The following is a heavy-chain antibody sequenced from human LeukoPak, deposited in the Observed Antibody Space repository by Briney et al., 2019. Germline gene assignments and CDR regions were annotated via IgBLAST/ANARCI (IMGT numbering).Heavy chain of an antibody. CDR1: GGSLTTYY. J-gene: IGHJ4*02. D-gene: IGHD6-13*01. CDR3: ARAFRGSCFDY. Sequence: SETLSLTCTVSGGSLTTYYWSWIRQPPGKGLEWIGYIYYSGTTNYNPSLKSRVTISEDKSKNQISLKLASMTAADTAVYYCARAFRGSCFDYWGRGALVTVSP. CDR2: IYYSGTT. V-gene: IGHV4-59*01.